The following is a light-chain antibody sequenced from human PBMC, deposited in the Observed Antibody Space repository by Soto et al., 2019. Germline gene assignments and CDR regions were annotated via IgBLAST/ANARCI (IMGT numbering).Light chain of an antibody. CDR3: QSYDSSNHVV. J-gene: IGLJ2*01. CDR1: SGSLASNY. Sequence: NFMLTQPHSVSESPGKTVTISCTRSSGSLASNYVQWYQQRPGSAPTTVIYEDNQRPSGVPDRFSGSIDSSSNSASLTISGLKTEEEADYYCQSYDSSNHVVFGGGTKLTV. CDR2: EDN. V-gene: IGLV6-57*04.